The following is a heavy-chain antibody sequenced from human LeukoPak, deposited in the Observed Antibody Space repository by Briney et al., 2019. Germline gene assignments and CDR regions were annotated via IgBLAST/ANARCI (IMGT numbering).Heavy chain of an antibody. CDR3: PSGVVTATYYYYGMDV. CDR2: ISSSGSGGNT. V-gene: IGHV3-23*01. D-gene: IGHD2-21*02. J-gene: IGHJ6*02. Sequence: GGSLRLSCVASGVTLSNYAMSWARQAPGKGLEWVSGISSSGSGGNTYYADSVKGRFTISRDNSKNTLYLQMNSLRAEDTAVYYCPSGVVTATYYYYGMDVWGQGTTVTVSS. CDR1: GVTLSNYA.